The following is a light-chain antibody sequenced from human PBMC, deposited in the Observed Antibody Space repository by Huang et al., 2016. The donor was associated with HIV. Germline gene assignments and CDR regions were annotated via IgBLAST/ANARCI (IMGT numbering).Light chain of an antibody. Sequence: EIVMTQSPVILSVSPGERATLSCRASQSVGSNLAWYQQKPGQAPRLLIYGASTRATGIPVRFSGSGCGTEFTLTISSLHSEDFAVYHCQQYNNWPPWTFGQGTKVEMK. V-gene: IGKV3-15*01. CDR1: QSVGSN. J-gene: IGKJ1*01. CDR2: GAS. CDR3: QQYNNWPPWT.